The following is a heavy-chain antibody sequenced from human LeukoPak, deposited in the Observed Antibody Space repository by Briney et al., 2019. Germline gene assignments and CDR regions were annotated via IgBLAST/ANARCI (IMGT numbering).Heavy chain of an antibody. V-gene: IGHV4-59*01. CDR3: ARSDYHNSGSHTVFDAFDI. CDR2: IYYSGST. J-gene: IGHJ3*02. D-gene: IGHD3-10*01. Sequence: PSETLSLTCTVSGGSISSYYWSWIRQSPGKGLEWIGYIYYSGSTNYNPSLKSRVTISVDTSKNQFSLKLSSVTAADTAVYFCARSDYHNSGSHTVFDAFDIWGQGTRVTVSS. CDR1: GGSISSYY.